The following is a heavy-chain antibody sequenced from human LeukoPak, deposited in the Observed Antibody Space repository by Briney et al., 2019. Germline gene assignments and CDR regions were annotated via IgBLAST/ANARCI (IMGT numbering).Heavy chain of an antibody. CDR2: IYYSGST. CDR1: GSSISSYY. D-gene: IGHD6-19*01. CDR3: ARAVAGRTNWFDP. Sequence: SETLSLTCTVSGSSISSYYWSWIRQPPGKGLEWIGYIYYSGSTNYNPSLKSRVTISVDTSKNQFSLKLSSVTAADTAVYYCARAVAGRTNWFDPWGQGTLVTVSS. J-gene: IGHJ5*02. V-gene: IGHV4-59*01.